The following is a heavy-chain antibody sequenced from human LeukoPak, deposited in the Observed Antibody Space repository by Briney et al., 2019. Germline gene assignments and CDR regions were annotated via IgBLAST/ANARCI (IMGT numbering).Heavy chain of an antibody. CDR1: GYTFTSYA. J-gene: IGHJ6*03. V-gene: IGHV1-8*03. CDR3: ARGLSETFRKPHYYYYMDV. Sequence: ASVKVSCKASGYTFTSYAMNWVRQAPGQGLEWMGWINPNSGNTGYAQKFQGRVTITRNTSISTAYMELSSLRSEDTAVYYCARGLSETFRKPHYYYYMDVWGKGTTVTVSS. D-gene: IGHD3-16*01. CDR2: INPNSGNT.